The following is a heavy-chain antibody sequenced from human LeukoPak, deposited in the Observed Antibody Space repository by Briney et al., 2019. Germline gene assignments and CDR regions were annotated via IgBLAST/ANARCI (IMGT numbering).Heavy chain of an antibody. CDR1: GFTVSSNY. Sequence: PGGSLRLSCAASGFTVSSNYMSWVRQAPGKGLEWVSVIYSGGSTYYADSVKGRFTISRDNSKSTLYLQMNSLRAEDTAVYYCARGLPSSGPYYFDYWGQGTLVTVSS. CDR3: ARGLPSSGPYYFDY. V-gene: IGHV3-53*01. J-gene: IGHJ4*02. CDR2: IYSGGST. D-gene: IGHD3-22*01.